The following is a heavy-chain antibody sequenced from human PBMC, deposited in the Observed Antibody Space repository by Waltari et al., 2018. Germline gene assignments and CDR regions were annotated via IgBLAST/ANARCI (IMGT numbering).Heavy chain of an antibody. Sequence: EVQLVESGGGLVEPGGSLRLSCAASGFPFSDTTMSWVRQTPGKGLEWVGRIKSKTDGGTTEYAAPVKGRFTISRDDSKNTLYLQMNGLKTEDTGVYYCATYLYSWGQGTLVTVSS. J-gene: IGHJ4*02. CDR1: GFPFSDTT. CDR2: IKSKTDGGTT. V-gene: IGHV3-15*01. CDR3: ATYLYS.